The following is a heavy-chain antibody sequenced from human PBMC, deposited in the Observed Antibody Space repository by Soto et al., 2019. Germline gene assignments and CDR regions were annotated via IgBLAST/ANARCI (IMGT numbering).Heavy chain of an antibody. J-gene: IGHJ4*02. V-gene: IGHV1-46*01. D-gene: IGHD3-22*01. CDR2: INPSGGST. Sequence: ASVKGSCKASGYTFTSYYMHWVRQAPGQGLEWMGIINPSGGSTSYAQKFQGRVTMTRDTSTSTVYMELSSLRSEDTAVYYCARDVRDYDSSGYYYGYWGQGTLVTVSS. CDR3: ARDVRDYDSSGYYYGY. CDR1: GYTFTSYY.